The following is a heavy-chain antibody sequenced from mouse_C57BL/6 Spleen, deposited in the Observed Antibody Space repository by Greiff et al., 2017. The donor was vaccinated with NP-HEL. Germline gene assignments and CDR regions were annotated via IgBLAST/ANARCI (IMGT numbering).Heavy chain of an antibody. J-gene: IGHJ2*01. CDR1: GFTFSSYA. Sequence: EVKLMESGGGLVKPGGSLKLSCAASGFTFSSYAMSWVRQTPEKRLEWVATISDGGSYTYYPDNVKGRFTISRDNAKNNLYLQMSHLKSEDTAMYYCARDLTGGQYYFDYWGQGTTLTVSS. CDR2: ISDGGSYT. V-gene: IGHV5-4*01. CDR3: ARDLTGGQYYFDY. D-gene: IGHD1-1*02.